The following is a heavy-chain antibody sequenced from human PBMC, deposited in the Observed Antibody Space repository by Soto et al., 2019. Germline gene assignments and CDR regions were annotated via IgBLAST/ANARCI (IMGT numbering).Heavy chain of an antibody. CDR1: GFTFSSYA. J-gene: IGHJ4*02. V-gene: IGHV3-30-3*01. Sequence: QVQLVESGGGVVQPGRSLRLSCAASGFTFSSYAMHWVRQAPGKGLEWVAVISYDGSNKYYADSVKGRFTNSRDNSKNTLYLQMNSLRAEDTAVYYCASSVVVVVVAATGIDYWGQGTLVTVSS. CDR2: ISYDGSNK. D-gene: IGHD2-15*01. CDR3: ASSVVVVVVAATGIDY.